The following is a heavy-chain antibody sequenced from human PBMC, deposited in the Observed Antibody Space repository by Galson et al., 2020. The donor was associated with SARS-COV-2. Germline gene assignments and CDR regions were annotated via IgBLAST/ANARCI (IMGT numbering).Heavy chain of an antibody. Sequence: ASVKVSCKASGYTFTGYYMHWVRQAPGQGLEWMGWINPNSGGTNYAQKFQGMVTMTRDTSISTAYMELSRLRSDDTAVYYCARVSGSVWFGELLSHYYYGMDVWGQGTTVTVSS. V-gene: IGHV1-2*02. CDR1: GYTFTGYY. CDR2: INPNSGGT. CDR3: ARVSGSVWFGELLSHYYYGMDV. D-gene: IGHD3-10*01. J-gene: IGHJ6*02.